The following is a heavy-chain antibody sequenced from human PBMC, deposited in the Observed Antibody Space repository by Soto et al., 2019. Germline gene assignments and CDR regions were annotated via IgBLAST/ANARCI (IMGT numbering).Heavy chain of an antibody. CDR3: ARDATYYDILTGYYTVPSSFDY. CDR2: ISAYNGNT. J-gene: IGHJ4*02. CDR1: GYTFTSYG. D-gene: IGHD3-9*01. Sequence: GASVKVSCKASGYTFTSYGISWVRQAPGQGLEWMGWISAYNGNTNHAQKLQGRVTMTTDTSTSTAYMELRSLRSDDTAVYYCARDATYYDILTGYYTVPSSFDYWGQGTLVTVSS. V-gene: IGHV1-18*01.